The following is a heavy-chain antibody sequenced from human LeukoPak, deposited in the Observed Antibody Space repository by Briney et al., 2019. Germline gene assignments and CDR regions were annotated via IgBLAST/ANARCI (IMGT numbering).Heavy chain of an antibody. CDR1: GFIFSSNY. CDR2: IYSGGST. CDR3: ARVSQASHRYCSAGSCYRNSFDY. V-gene: IGHV3-53*01. Sequence: GGSLRLSCAASGFIFSSNYMSWVRQAPGKGLEWVSVIYSGGSTFYADSVRGRFTISRDNSKNTLYLQMNSLRVEDTAVYYCARVSQASHRYCSAGSCYRNSFDYWGQGTLVTVSS. D-gene: IGHD2-15*01. J-gene: IGHJ4*02.